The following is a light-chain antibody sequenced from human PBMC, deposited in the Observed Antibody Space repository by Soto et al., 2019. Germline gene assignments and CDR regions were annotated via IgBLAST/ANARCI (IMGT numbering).Light chain of an antibody. CDR1: SSDVGGYNY. V-gene: IGLV2-14*01. CDR3: NSYTSKSTGV. J-gene: IGLJ1*01. CDR2: ELS. Sequence: QSALTQPASVSGSPGQSITISCTGTSSDVGGYNYVSWYQQHPGKAPKLIIYELSNRPSGVSNRFSGSKSGNTASLTISGLQAEDEADYYRNSYTSKSTGVFGTGTKLTVL.